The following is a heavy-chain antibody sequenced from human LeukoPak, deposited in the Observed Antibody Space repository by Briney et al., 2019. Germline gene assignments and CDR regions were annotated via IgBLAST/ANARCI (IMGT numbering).Heavy chain of an antibody. D-gene: IGHD1-26*01. CDR1: GYTFTSYG. V-gene: IGHV1-18*01. CDR2: ISAYNGNT. Sequence: ASVKVSCKASGYTFTSYGISWVRQAPGQGLEWMGWISAYNGNTNYAQKLQGRVTMTTDTSTSTAYMGLRSLRSDDTAVYYCAREWELATFDYWGQETLVTVSS. CDR3: AREWELATFDY. J-gene: IGHJ4*02.